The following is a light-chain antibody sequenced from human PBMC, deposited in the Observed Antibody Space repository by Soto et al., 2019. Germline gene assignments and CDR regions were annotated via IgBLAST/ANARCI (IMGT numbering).Light chain of an antibody. J-gene: IGKJ1*01. Sequence: DIQMPQSPSTLPASVGDRVTITCRASESISRCLAWFQQKTGKAPNILIFPTSTLQTGVPSRYSGSRSGPDFTLTINSLQPEDFETYYCQQSYSSPPTFGQGTKVDIK. V-gene: IGKV1-39*01. CDR1: ESISRC. CDR3: QQSYSSPPT. CDR2: PTS.